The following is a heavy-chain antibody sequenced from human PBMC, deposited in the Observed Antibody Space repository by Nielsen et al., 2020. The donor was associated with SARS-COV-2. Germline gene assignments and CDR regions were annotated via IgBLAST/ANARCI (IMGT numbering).Heavy chain of an antibody. CDR1: GFTFITYA. CDR2: ISGSGSST. CDR3: AKDRYTIFGVVAYFDY. Sequence: GGSLRLSCAASGFTFITYAMSWVRQAPGKGLEWVSGISGSGSSTYYADSVKGRFTISRDNSKKTLFLQMNSLRAEDTAVYYCAKDRYTIFGVVAYFDYWGQGTLVTVSS. D-gene: IGHD3-3*01. J-gene: IGHJ4*02. V-gene: IGHV3-23*01.